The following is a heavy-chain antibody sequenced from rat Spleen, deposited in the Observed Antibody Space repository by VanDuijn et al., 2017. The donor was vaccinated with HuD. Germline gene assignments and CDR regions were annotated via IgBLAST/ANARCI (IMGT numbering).Heavy chain of an antibody. CDR3: ARPGDINYPECFDY. V-gene: IGHV5S13*01. CDR1: GFTFTNYG. J-gene: IGHJ2*01. CDR2: ISTGGNT. Sequence: EVQLVESGGGLVQPGRSLKLSCVASGFTFTNYGMSWVRQAPTQGLEWVASISTGGNTYYADSVRGRFTISRENAKSILYLQMDSLRSEDTATYYCARPGDINYPECFDYWGQGVLVTVSS. D-gene: IGHD1-4*01.